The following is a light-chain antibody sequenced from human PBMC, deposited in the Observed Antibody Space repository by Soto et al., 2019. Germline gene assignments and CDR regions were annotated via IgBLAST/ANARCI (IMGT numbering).Light chain of an antibody. J-gene: IGLJ2*01. CDR1: SNDVGGYNY. Sequence: QSALTQPASVSGSPGQSIPISCTGTSNDVGGYNYVSWYQQHPGKAPKLMIYEVSNRPSGVSNRFSASKSGNTASLTISGLQAEDDADYYCTSYTSISTHVVFGGGTQLTVL. CDR3: TSYTSISTHVV. V-gene: IGLV2-14*01. CDR2: EVS.